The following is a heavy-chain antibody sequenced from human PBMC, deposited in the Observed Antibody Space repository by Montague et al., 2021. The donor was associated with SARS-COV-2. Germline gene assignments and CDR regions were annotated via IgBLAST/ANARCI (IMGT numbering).Heavy chain of an antibody. CDR1: GDSVAGHRPA. V-gene: IGHV6-1*01. J-gene: IGHJ4*02. Sequence: CAISGDSVAGHRPASEWHTYSLQSRFELVCRLLLENKKYNDYAVSVKSRITINPDTSKNQFSLQLNSVTAEDTAVYYCARELRRIIMIVDIRGFDYWGQGTLVTVYS. D-gene: IGHD3-22*01. CDR2: LLLENKKYN. CDR3: ARELRRIIMIVDIRGFDY.